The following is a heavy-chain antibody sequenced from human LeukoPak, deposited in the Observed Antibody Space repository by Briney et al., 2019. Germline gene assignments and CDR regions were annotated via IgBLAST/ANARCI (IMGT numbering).Heavy chain of an antibody. J-gene: IGHJ4*02. CDR2: INSDGSST. CDR3: ARDRVSGSGSIDY. V-gene: IGHV3-74*01. CDR1: GFTFSSYW. D-gene: IGHD3-10*01. Sequence: GGSLRLSCAACGFTFSSYWMHWVRQAPGKGLVWVSRINSDGSSTSYADSVKGRFTISRDNAKNTLYLQMNSLRVEDTAVYYCARDRVSGSGSIDYWGQGTLVTVSS.